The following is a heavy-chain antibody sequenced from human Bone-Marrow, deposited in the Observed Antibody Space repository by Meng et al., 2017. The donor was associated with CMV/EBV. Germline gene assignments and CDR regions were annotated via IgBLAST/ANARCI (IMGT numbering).Heavy chain of an antibody. CDR1: GYTFTSYY. D-gene: IGHD1-26*01. CDR3: AREGGSYLYYYYYGMDV. J-gene: IGHJ6*02. CDR2: INPSGGST. Sequence: ASVKVSCKASGYTFTSYYMHWVRQAPGQGLEWMGIINPSGGSTSYAQKFQGRVTITRDTSTSTVYMELSSLRSEDTAVYYCAREGGSYLYYYYYGMDVWGQGTTVTVSS. V-gene: IGHV1-46*01.